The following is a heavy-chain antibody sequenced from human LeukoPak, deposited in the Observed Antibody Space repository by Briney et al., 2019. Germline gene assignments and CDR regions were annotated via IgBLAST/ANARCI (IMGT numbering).Heavy chain of an antibody. J-gene: IGHJ4*02. Sequence: GGSLRLSCAASGFTVSSNYMSWVRQAPGKGLEWVSIIYDSGTTHYADSVKGRFTNSRDNLKNTLYLQMNSLRAEDTAVYYCASHWGGYWGQGTLVTVSS. CDR1: GFTVSSNY. D-gene: IGHD3-16*01. CDR3: ASHWGGY. V-gene: IGHV3-53*01. CDR2: IYDSGTT.